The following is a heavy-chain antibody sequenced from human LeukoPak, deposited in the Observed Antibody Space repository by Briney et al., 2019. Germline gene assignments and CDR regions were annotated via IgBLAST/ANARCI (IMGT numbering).Heavy chain of an antibody. CDR3: ARGRIAVVWFDY. CDR2: ISSNGGST. J-gene: IGHJ4*02. V-gene: IGHV3-64*01. D-gene: IGHD3-22*01. Sequence: TGGSLRLSCAASGFTFSSYAMHWVRQAPGKGLEYVSAISSNGGSTYYANSVKGRFTISRDNSKNTLYLQMGSLRAEDMAVYYCARGRIAVVWFDYWGQGTLVTVSS. CDR1: GFTFSSYA.